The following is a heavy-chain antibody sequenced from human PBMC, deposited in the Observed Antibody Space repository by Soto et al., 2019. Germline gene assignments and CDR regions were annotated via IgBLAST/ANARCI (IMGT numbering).Heavy chain of an antibody. CDR1: GGSISSGGYS. V-gene: IGHV4-30-2*06. J-gene: IGHJ6*02. CDR3: ARDYYGMDV. CDR2: TYQSGSA. Sequence: TLTLTCTVSGGSISSGGYSGTWIRQSPGKGLEWIGYTYQSGSAYYNPSLKSRVTISVDRSKNQFSLNLTSVTAADTAVYYCARDYYGMDVWGQGTTVTVSS.